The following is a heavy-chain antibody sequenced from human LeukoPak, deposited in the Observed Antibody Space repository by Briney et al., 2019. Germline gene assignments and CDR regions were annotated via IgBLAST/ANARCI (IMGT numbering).Heavy chain of an antibody. D-gene: IGHD6-13*01. J-gene: IGHJ6*02. Sequence: PGRPLRLSCAASGFTFSSYAMHWVRQAPGKGLEWVAVISYDGSNKYYADSVKGRFTISRDNSKNTLYLQMNSLRAEDTAVYYCARDSFSSSWYDYYYYYGMDVWGQGTTVTVSS. CDR3: ARDSFSSSWYDYYYYYGMDV. CDR1: GFTFSSYA. CDR2: ISYDGSNK. V-gene: IGHV3-30-3*01.